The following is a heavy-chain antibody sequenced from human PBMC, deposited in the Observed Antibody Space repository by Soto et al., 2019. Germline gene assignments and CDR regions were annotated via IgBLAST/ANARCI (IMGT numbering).Heavy chain of an antibody. CDR3: AKRHSGSYYSVDY. CDR1: GFTFSNYG. J-gene: IGHJ4*02. CDR2: ILYDGSKK. Sequence: QVQLVESGGGVVQPGRSLRLSCVASGFTFSNYGMHWVRQAPGKGLEWVAVILYDGSKKSYADSVKGRFTISRDNSKNTLYLQMNSLRAEDTAMYYCAKRHSGSYYSVDYWGQGTLVTVSS. D-gene: IGHD1-26*01. V-gene: IGHV3-30*18.